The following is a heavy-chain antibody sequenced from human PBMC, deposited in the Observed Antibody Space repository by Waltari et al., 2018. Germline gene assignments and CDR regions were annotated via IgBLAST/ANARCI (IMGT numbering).Heavy chain of an antibody. CDR3: AREEYQLRRFDP. Sequence: EVQLVESGGGLVQPGGSLRLSCAASGFTVSSNYMRWFRQAPGKGLEWVSVIYSGGSTYYADSGKGRFTISRDNSKNTLYLQMNSLRAEDTAVYYCAREEYQLRRFDPWGQGTLVTVSS. J-gene: IGHJ5*02. D-gene: IGHD2-2*01. CDR2: IYSGGST. CDR1: GFTVSSNY. V-gene: IGHV3-66*02.